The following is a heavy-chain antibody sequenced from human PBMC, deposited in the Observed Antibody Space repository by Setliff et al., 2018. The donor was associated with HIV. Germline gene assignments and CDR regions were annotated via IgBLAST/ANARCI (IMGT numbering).Heavy chain of an antibody. CDR2: ISPYNGNT. CDR3: ARAPPPLRYFDWEPLDAFDI. J-gene: IGHJ3*02. Sequence: ASVKVSCKASGYTFNSYTISWLRQAPGQGLEWMGWISPYNGNTDYAQEMQGRLTMTTDTSTSTAYMDLESLTSDDTAVYYCARAPPPLRYFDWEPLDAFDIWGQGTRVTVSS. V-gene: IGHV1-18*04. CDR1: GYTFNSYT. D-gene: IGHD3-9*01.